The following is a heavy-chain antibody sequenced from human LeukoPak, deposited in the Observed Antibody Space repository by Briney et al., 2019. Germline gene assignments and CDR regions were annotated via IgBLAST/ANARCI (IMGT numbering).Heavy chain of an antibody. CDR1: GFTFSSYW. J-gene: IGHJ4*02. CDR3: ARGGDYYSDSSGYVGH. CDR2: IKQDGSEK. D-gene: IGHD3-22*01. Sequence: PGGSLRLSCAASGFTFSSYWMAWVRQAPGKGLEWVANIKQDGSEKYEVDSVKGRFTISRDNAKNSLYLQMSSLRAEDTAVYYCARGGDYYSDSSGYVGHWGQGTLVTVSS. V-gene: IGHV3-7*04.